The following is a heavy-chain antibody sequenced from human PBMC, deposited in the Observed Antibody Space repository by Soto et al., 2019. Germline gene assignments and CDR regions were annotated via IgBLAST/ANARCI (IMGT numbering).Heavy chain of an antibody. V-gene: IGHV1-3*01. CDR1: GYTCTIYA. Sequence: GASVKVSCKSTGYTCTIYAMHCVRQSAVLRLDWMGCINAGNGNSKYSKKFRGRVIITRNTSASAADMELCSLGSDDTAVYYCARKLGGMDVWGQGTTVTVSS. J-gene: IGHJ6*02. D-gene: IGHD3-3*02. CDR3: ARKLGGMDV. CDR2: INAGNGNS.